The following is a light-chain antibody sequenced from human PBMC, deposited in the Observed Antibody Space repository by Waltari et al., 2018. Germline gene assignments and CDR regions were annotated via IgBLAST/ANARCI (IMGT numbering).Light chain of an antibody. J-gene: IGLJ2*01. CDR1: SLRRYS. CDR2: GQE. CDR3: LSRDISSTRF. Sequence: SSELTQDPTVSVALGQTVRITCQGDSLRRYSASWYQQRPGQAPVLVFYGQENRPSGSPDRFSGSTSGDTATLTITGTQAEDEADYYCLSRDISSTRFFGGGTRLTV. V-gene: IGLV3-19*01.